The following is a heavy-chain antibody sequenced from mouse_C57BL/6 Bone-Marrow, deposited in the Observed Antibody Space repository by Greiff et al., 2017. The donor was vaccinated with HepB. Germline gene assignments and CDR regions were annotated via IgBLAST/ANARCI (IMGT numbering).Heavy chain of an antibody. CDR3: ARKAAYYSNGDY. V-gene: IGHV1-22*01. CDR2: INPNNGGT. CDR1: GYTFTDYN. D-gene: IGHD2-5*01. Sequence: EVQLQESGPELVKPGASVKMSCKASGYTFTDYNMHWVKQSHGKSLEWIGYINPNNGGTSYNQKFKGKATLTVNKSSSTAYMELRSLTSEDSAVYYCARKAAYYSNGDYWGQGTTLTVSS. J-gene: IGHJ2*01.